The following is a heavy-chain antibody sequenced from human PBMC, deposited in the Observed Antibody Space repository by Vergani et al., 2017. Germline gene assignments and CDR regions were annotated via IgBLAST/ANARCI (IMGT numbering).Heavy chain of an antibody. V-gene: IGHV3-11*01. CDR3: ARDIPAITSGRSHYFDY. J-gene: IGHJ4*02. D-gene: IGHD6-19*01. CDR1: GFTFSDYY. CDR2: ISSSGSTI. Sequence: QVQLVESGGGLVKPGGSLRLSCAASGFTFSDYYMSWIRQAPGEGLEWVSYISSSGSTIYYADSAKGRLTISRDNAKNSLYLQMNSLRAEDTAVYFCARDIPAITSGRSHYFDYWGQGPLVTVSS.